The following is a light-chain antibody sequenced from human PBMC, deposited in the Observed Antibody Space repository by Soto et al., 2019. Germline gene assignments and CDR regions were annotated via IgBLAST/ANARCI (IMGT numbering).Light chain of an antibody. Sequence: EIVLTQSPGTLSLSPGERATLSCRASQSVSSAYLAWYQQKPGQAPRLLIYGASSRATGIPDRFSGRGSGTDFTLTISRLEPEDFAVYYCQNFGSSLTFGGGTEVEI. CDR3: QNFGSSLT. CDR2: GAS. J-gene: IGKJ4*01. V-gene: IGKV3-20*01. CDR1: QSVSSAY.